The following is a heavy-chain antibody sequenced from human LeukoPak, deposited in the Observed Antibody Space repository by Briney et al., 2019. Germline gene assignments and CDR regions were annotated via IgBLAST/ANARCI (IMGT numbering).Heavy chain of an antibody. J-gene: IGHJ3*02. Sequence: GGSLRLSCAASGFTFSSYSMNWVRQAPGKGLEWVSSISSSSSYIYYADSMKGRFTISRDNAKNSLYLQMNSLRAEDTAVYYCARETSEQWLADDAFDIWGQGTMVTVSS. CDR1: GFTFSSYS. V-gene: IGHV3-21*01. D-gene: IGHD6-19*01. CDR2: ISSSSSYI. CDR3: ARETSEQWLADDAFDI.